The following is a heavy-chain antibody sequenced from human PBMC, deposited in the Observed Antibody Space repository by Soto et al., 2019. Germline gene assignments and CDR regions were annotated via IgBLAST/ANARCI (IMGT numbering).Heavy chain of an antibody. CDR2: IIPIFGTA. CDR1: GGTFSSYA. CDR3: ARHVPAAGYYYGMAL. V-gene: IGHV1-69*12. D-gene: IGHD2-2*01. Sequence: QVQLVQSGAEVKKHGSSVKVSCKASGGTFSSYAISWVRQATGQGLECMGGIIPIFGTANYAQKFQGRVTITADESTSTAYMKLISLISEDTAVYYCARHVPAAGYYYGMALWGQGTTVTVS. J-gene: IGHJ6*02.